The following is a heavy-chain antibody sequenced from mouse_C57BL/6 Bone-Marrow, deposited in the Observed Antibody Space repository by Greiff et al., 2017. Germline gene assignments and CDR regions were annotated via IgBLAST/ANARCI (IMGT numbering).Heavy chain of an antibody. CDR3: ARRGVCGVYSMDY. Sequence: EVKLVESGGGLVQPGGSLKLSCAASGFTFSDYGMAWVRQAPRKGPEWVAFISNLAYSIYYADTVPGRFTFSRENATNTLFLELSSLRYEDSAMYYCARRGVCGVYSMDYWGQGTSVTVFS. V-gene: IGHV5-15*01. CDR2: ISNLAYSI. J-gene: IGHJ4*01. CDR1: GFTFSDYG.